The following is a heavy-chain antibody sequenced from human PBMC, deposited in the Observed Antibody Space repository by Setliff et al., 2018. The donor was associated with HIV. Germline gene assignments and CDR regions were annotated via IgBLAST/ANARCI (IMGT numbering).Heavy chain of an antibody. CDR2: IWPGDSDT. CDR3: ARLPTGDHHFDF. J-gene: IGHJ4*02. Sequence: GESLKISCKASGYSFTSYWIGWVRQMPGKGLEWMGIIWPGDSDTRYSPSFQGLVTISVDKSITTAYLQWSSLRASDTAMYYCARLPTGDHHFDFWGEGTLVTVSS. V-gene: IGHV5-51*01. D-gene: IGHD7-27*01. CDR1: GYSFTSYW.